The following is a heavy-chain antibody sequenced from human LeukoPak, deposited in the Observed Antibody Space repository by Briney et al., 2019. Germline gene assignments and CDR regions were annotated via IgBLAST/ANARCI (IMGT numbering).Heavy chain of an antibody. D-gene: IGHD6-19*01. CDR1: GYTFTSYD. CDR2: MNPNSGNT. Sequence: GASVKVSCKASGYTFTSYDINWVRQATGQGLEWMGWMNPNSGNTGYAQKFQGRVTMTRNTSISTAYMELSSLRSEDTAVYYCARAIQQWPYYFDYWGQGTLVTVSS. V-gene: IGHV1-8*01. J-gene: IGHJ4*02. CDR3: ARAIQQWPYYFDY.